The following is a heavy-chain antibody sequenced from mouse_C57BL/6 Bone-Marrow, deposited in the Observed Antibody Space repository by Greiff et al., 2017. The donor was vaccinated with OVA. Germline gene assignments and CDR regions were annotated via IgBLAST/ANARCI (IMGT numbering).Heavy chain of an antibody. CDR1: GYTFTSYW. CDR3: ARGDYPPMDY. D-gene: IGHD2-4*01. V-gene: IGHV1-64*01. J-gene: IGHJ4*01. CDR2: IHPNSGST. Sequence: QVHVKQPGAELVKPGASVKLSCKASGYTFTSYWMHWVKQRPGQGLEWIGMIHPNSGSTNYNEKFKSKATLTVDKSSSTAYMQLSSLTSEDSAVYYCARGDYPPMDYWGQGTSVTVSS.